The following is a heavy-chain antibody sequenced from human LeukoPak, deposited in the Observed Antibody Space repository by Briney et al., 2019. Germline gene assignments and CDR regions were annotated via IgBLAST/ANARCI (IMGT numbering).Heavy chain of an antibody. CDR1: GGSISSYY. CDR3: ARPPSV. V-gene: IGHV4-59*08. Sequence: SETLSLTCTVSGGSISSYYWSWIRQPPGKGLEWIAYIYYSGSTNYNPSLRSRVTISVDTSKSQFSLKLSSVTAADPDVYYCARPPSVWGQGTTVTVSS. J-gene: IGHJ6*02. CDR2: IYYSGST.